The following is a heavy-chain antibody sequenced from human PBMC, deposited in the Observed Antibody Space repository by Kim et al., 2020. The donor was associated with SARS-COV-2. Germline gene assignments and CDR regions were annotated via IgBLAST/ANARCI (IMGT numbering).Heavy chain of an antibody. D-gene: IGHD3-10*01. Sequence: DGSGQYYVDSVKGRFTISRDNAKNSVYLQMNSLRVEDTAVYYCVRGGTIYWGQGTLVTVSS. V-gene: IGHV3-7*03. CDR2: DGSGQ. J-gene: IGHJ4*02. CDR3: VRGGTIY.